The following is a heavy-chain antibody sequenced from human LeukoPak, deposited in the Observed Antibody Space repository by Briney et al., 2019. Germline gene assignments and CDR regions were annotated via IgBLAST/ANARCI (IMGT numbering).Heavy chain of an antibody. J-gene: IGHJ4*02. CDR3: SLPLSTLATRANNY. Sequence: PSETLSLTCTVSGAPISSSDYQWGWIRHPPGKGLEWLGTIYVGGIDHYNSSLKSRVTISVDKSKKQFYLKLRSVTAADTASYYCSLPLSTLATRANNYWGQGTLVTVSS. D-gene: IGHD5/OR15-5a*01. CDR2: IYVGGID. CDR1: GAPISSSDYQ. V-gene: IGHV4-39*01.